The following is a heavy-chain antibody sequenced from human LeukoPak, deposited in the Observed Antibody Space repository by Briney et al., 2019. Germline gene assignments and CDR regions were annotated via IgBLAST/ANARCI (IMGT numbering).Heavy chain of an antibody. CDR3: PIYDCDTSFCSIYP. CDR1: GFTLYTLL. CDR2: ISSRSSYI. D-gene: IGHD2-2*02. Sequence: PGGSLRLFWAGSGFTLYTLLVHLVRQAPGKGLEWVSSISSRSSYIYYADSVKGRFTISRDNAKNSLYLQMNSLRAEDTAISYRPIYDCDTSFCSIYPWGGGNLVTVSS. J-gene: IGHJ2*01. V-gene: IGHV3-21*01.